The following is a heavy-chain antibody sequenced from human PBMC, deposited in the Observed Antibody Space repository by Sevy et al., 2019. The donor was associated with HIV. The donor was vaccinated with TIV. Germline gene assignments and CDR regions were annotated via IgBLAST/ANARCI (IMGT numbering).Heavy chain of an antibody. J-gene: IGHJ4*02. CDR2: MKEDGSEK. D-gene: IGHD5-18*01. CDR3: VREGLGGFSYSLDC. V-gene: IGHV3-7*01. Sequence: GGSLRLSCAASGFTFSIYWMSWVRQAPGKGLEWVATMKEDGSEKSYVDSVKGRFTISRDNAKNSLYLQMNSLRVDDTALYYCVREGLGGFSYSLDCWGQGILVTVSS. CDR1: GFTFSIYW.